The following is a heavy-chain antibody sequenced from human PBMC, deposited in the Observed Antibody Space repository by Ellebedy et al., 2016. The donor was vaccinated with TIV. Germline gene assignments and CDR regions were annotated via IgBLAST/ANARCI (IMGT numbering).Heavy chain of an antibody. CDR2: IYYSGST. Sequence: SETLSLXXAVSGYSISSSNWWGWIRQPPGKGLEWIGYIYYSGSTYYNPSLKSRVTMSVDTSKNQFSLKLSSVTAVDTAVYYCARERAVAGENWFDPWGQGTLVTVSS. CDR3: ARERAVAGENWFDP. CDR1: GYSISSSNW. D-gene: IGHD6-19*01. J-gene: IGHJ5*02. V-gene: IGHV4-28*03.